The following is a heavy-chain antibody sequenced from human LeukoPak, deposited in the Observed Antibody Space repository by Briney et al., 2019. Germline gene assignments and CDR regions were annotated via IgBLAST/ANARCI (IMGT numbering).Heavy chain of an antibody. CDR2: TYYRSNLYN. CDR1: GDSVSSNSAA. V-gene: IGHV6-1*01. CDR3: ARQFGNYMAY. J-gene: IGHJ4*02. Sequence: SQTLSLTCAISGDSVSSNSAAWHWIRQPPSRGLEWLGRTYYRSNLYNDYAVSVKIRITIDPDTSKNQLSLQLNSVTPEDTAGYYFARQFGNYMAYWGQGTLVTVFS. D-gene: IGHD3-16*01.